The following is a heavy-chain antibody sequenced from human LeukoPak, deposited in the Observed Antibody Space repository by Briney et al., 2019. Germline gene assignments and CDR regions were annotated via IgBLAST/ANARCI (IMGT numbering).Heavy chain of an antibody. V-gene: IGHV4-61*02. J-gene: IGHJ4*02. Sequence: SETLSLTCTVSGGSISNGSYYWSWIRQPAGKGLEWIGRIYSSGSTNYNPSLKSRVTISVDTSKNQFSLKLSSVTAADTAVYYCARSYFDYWGQGTLVTVSS. CDR2: IYSSGST. CDR1: GGSISNGSYY. CDR3: ARSYFDY.